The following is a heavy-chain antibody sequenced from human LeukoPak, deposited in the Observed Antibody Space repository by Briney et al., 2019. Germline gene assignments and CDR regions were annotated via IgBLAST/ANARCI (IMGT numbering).Heavy chain of an antibody. CDR3: ATLVATTQFDY. J-gene: IGHJ4*02. CDR1: GITLSNYW. Sequence: GGSLRLSCAASGITLSNYWMSWVRQAPGKGLEWVANIQQDGSEKYYVDSVKGRFTISRDNAKNSLYLQMNSLSVEDTAVYYCATLVATTQFDYWGQGTLVTVSS. D-gene: IGHD5-12*01. V-gene: IGHV3-7*01. CDR2: IQQDGSEK.